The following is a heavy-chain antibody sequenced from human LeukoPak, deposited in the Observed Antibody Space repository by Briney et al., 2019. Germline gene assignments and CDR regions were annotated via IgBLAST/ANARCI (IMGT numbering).Heavy chain of an antibody. CDR2: IRYDGSNK. Sequence: GGSLRLSCAASGFTFSSYGMHWVRQAPGKGLGWVAFIRYDGSNKYYADSVKGRFTISRDNSKNTLYLQMNSPRAEETAVYYCAKDPTTYYYYYMDVWGKGTTVTVSS. D-gene: IGHD1-1*01. CDR3: AKDPTTYYYYYMDV. CDR1: GFTFSSYG. J-gene: IGHJ6*03. V-gene: IGHV3-30*02.